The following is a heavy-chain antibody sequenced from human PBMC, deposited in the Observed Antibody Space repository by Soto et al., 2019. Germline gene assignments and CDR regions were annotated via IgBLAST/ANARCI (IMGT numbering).Heavy chain of an antibody. CDR1: GGSFSGYY. V-gene: IGHV4-34*01. Sequence: SETLSLTCAVYGGSFSGYYWSWIRQPPGKGLGWIGEINHSGSTNYNPSLKSRVTISVDTSKNQFSLKLSSVTAADTAVYYCARGLRRPTMIVVVIPRPHGWFDPWGQGTLVTVSS. J-gene: IGHJ5*02. CDR3: ARGLRRPTMIVVVIPRPHGWFDP. CDR2: INHSGST. D-gene: IGHD3-22*01.